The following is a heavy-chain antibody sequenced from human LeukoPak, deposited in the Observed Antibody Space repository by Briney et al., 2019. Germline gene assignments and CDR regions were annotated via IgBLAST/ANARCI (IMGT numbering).Heavy chain of an antibody. CDR1: GFTFSTYA. CDR2: IDSRGTYI. D-gene: IGHD5-12*01. Sequence: GGSLRLSCAASGFTFSTYAMKWVRQAPGKGLEWDSHIDSRGTYILYADSVKGRLTISRDNAKNSLYLQVSSLRAEDTAVYYCARDSGRSGSLDYWGQGTLVTVSS. J-gene: IGHJ4*02. V-gene: IGHV3-21*05. CDR3: ARDSGRSGSLDY.